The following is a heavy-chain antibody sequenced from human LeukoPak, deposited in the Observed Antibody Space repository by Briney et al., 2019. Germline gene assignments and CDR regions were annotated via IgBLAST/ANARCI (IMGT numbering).Heavy chain of an antibody. Sequence: RAGGSLRLSCAASGFKFDDYGMSWVRQAPGKGLEWVSGINWNGGSTGYADSVKGRFTISRDNAKNSLYLQMNSLRAEDTALYHCARAGGCSTKYTETTCAFDIWGQGTMVTVSS. CDR2: INWNGGST. CDR3: ARAGGCSTKYTETTCAFDI. V-gene: IGHV3-20*01. D-gene: IGHD2-2*02. J-gene: IGHJ3*02. CDR1: GFKFDDYG.